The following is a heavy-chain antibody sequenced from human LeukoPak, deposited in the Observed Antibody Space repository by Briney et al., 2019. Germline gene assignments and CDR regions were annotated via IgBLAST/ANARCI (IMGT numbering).Heavy chain of an antibody. V-gene: IGHV3-33*01. J-gene: IGHJ4*02. CDR1: GFTFSSYG. CDR3: ARAEYSSGWLLDY. D-gene: IGHD6-19*01. Sequence: PGGSLRLSCAASGFTFSSYGMHWVRQAPGKGLEWVAVIWYDGSNKYYADSVKGRFTISRDNSKNTLYLQMNSLRAEDTAVYYCARAEYSSGWLLDYWGQGTLVTVSS. CDR2: IWYDGSNK.